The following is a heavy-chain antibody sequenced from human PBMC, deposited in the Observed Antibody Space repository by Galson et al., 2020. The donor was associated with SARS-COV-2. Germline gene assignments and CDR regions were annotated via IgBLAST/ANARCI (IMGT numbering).Heavy chain of an antibody. Sequence: ETSETLSLTCTVSGGSISSGGYYWSWIRQHPGKGLEWIGYIYYSGSTYYNPSLKSRVTILVDTSKNQFSLKLSSVTAADTAVYYCARAPITMIVVVDAFDIWGQGTMVTVSS. CDR2: IYYSGST. CDR1: GGSISSGGYY. J-gene: IGHJ3*02. D-gene: IGHD3-22*01. V-gene: IGHV4-31*03. CDR3: ARAPITMIVVVDAFDI.